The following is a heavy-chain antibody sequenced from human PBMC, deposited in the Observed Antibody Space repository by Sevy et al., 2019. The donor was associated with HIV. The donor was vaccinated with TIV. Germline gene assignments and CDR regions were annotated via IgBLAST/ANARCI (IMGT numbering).Heavy chain of an antibody. D-gene: IGHD3-16*01. CDR3: ARALGVEMATIPPFDI. CDR2: ISSSSSYI. CDR1: GFTFSSYS. Sequence: GGSLRLSCAASGFTFSSYSMKWVRQAPGKGLEWVSSISSSSSYIYYADSVKGRFTISRDNAKNSLYLQMNSLRAEDTAVYYCARALGVEMATIPPFDIWGQGTMVTVSS. J-gene: IGHJ3*02. V-gene: IGHV3-21*01.